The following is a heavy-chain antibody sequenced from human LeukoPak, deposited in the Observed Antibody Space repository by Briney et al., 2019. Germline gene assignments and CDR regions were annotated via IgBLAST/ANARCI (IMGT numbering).Heavy chain of an antibody. D-gene: IGHD6-19*01. J-gene: IGHJ4*02. CDR1: GYTFTNYA. CDR3: ARKPLAVAGKPPAAAAYFDY. V-gene: IGHV1-18*01. Sequence: ASVKVSCKASGYTFTNYAFSWVRQAPGQGLEWMGWISAYNGNTKYSQKFQGRVTITRDTSASTAYMELSSLRSEDTAVYYCARKPLAVAGKPPAAAAYFDYWGQGTLVTVSS. CDR2: ISAYNGNT.